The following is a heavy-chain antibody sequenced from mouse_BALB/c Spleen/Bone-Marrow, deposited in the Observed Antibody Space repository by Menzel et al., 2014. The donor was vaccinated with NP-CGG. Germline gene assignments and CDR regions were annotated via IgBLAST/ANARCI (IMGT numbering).Heavy chain of an antibody. CDR2: ILPGSGNT. V-gene: IGHV1-9*01. Sequence: VQGVESGAELMKPGASVKVSCKATGYTFSSYWLEWVKQRPGHGLEWIGEILPGSGNTNYNEKFKSKATFTADTSSNTAYMQLSSLTSEDSAVYYCARWAFDAWFAYWGQGTLVTVSA. D-gene: IGHD3-1*01. CDR1: GYTFSSYW. J-gene: IGHJ3*01. CDR3: ARWAFDAWFAY.